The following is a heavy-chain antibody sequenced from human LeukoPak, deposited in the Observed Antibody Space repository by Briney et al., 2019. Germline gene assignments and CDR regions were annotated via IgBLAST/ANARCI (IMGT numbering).Heavy chain of an antibody. V-gene: IGHV3-20*04. J-gene: IGHJ4*02. CDR1: GFTFDDYG. Sequence: GGSLRLSCEASGFTFDDYGMSWVRQGPGKGLEWVSGINWNGGSTGYSDSVKGRFAISRDNAKNSLYLQMNSLRAEDTALYYCAREYFETPNQLDYWGQGALVTVSS. D-gene: IGHD3-9*01. CDR2: INWNGGST. CDR3: AREYFETPNQLDY.